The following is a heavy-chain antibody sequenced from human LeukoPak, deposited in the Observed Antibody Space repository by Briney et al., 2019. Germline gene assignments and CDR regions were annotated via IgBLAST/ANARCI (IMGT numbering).Heavy chain of an antibody. D-gene: IGHD5-18*01. CDR1: GFTFDDYA. V-gene: IGHV3-9*01. CDR2: ISWNSGSI. CDR3: ARGYSYGYEVYDYYCMDV. Sequence: GGSLRLSCAASGFTFDDYAMHWVRQAPGKGLEWVSGISWNSGSIGYADSVKGRFTISRDNAKNSLYLQMNSLRAEDTAVYYCARGYSYGYEVYDYYCMDVWGKGTTVTVSS. J-gene: IGHJ6*03.